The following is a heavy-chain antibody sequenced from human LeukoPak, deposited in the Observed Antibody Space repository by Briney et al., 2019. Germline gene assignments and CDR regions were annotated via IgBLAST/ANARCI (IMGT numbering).Heavy chain of an antibody. Sequence: GESLKISCKGSGYKFTNYWIGWVRQMPGKGLEWMGIIYPGDSETRYSPSFQGQVTISADKSISTAYLQWSSLKASDTAMYYCARRRDLYSGSYYPFDYWGQGTLVTVSS. D-gene: IGHD1-26*01. CDR2: IYPGDSET. V-gene: IGHV5-51*01. J-gene: IGHJ4*02. CDR1: GYKFTNYW. CDR3: ARRRDLYSGSYYPFDY.